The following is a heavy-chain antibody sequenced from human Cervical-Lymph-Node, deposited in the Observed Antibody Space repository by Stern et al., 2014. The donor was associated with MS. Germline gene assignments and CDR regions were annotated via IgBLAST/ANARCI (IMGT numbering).Heavy chain of an antibody. V-gene: IGHV3-23*04. CDR3: AKGGIVVVPAAMDYYYAMDV. J-gene: IGHJ6*02. Sequence: EVQLVESGGGLVQPGGSLRLSCAASGFTFSSYAMSWVRQAPGKGLEWVSAIRGSGGSTYYADSVKGRFTISRDNSKNTLYLQMNSLRAEDTAVYYCAKGGIVVVPAAMDYYYAMDVWGQGTTVTVSS. CDR2: IRGSGGST. CDR1: GFTFSSYA. D-gene: IGHD2-2*01.